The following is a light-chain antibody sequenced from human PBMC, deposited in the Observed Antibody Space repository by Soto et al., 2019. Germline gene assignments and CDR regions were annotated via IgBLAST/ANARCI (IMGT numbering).Light chain of an antibody. V-gene: IGLV2-8*01. CDR1: SSDVGGYNY. CDR3: SSYAGSNTVV. CDR2: EVN. Sequence: QSALTQPPSASGSPGQSVTISCTGTSSDVGGYNYVSWYQQHPGKAPKLIIYEVNKRPSGVPDRFSGCKSGNTASLTVSGLQAEDEADYYCSSYAGSNTVVFGGGTKLTVL. J-gene: IGLJ2*01.